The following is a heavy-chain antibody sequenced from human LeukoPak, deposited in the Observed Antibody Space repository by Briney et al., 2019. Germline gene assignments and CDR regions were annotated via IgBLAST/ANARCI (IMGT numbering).Heavy chain of an antibody. CDR3: EKAGSGWSDAFDI. CDR1: GFILRTYT. Sequence: GGSLRLSCAASGFILRTYTISWVRQAPGKGLGWVSAISGSGGSTYYADSVKGRFTISRDNSKNTLYLQMNSLRAEETAVYYCEKAGSGWSDAFDIWGQGTMVTVSS. V-gene: IGHV3-23*01. D-gene: IGHD6-19*01. CDR2: ISGSGGST. J-gene: IGHJ3*02.